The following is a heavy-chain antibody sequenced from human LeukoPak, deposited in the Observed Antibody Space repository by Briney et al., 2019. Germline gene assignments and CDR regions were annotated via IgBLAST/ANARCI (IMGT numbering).Heavy chain of an antibody. D-gene: IGHD6-19*01. CDR2: ISGSGGST. J-gene: IGHJ4*02. Sequence: GGSLRLSCAASGFTFSSYAMSWVRQAPGKGLEWVSTISGSGGSTNYADSVKGRFTISRDNSKNTLYLQMNSLRAEDTAVYYCATFKQWLVDYWGQGTLVTVSS. CDR3: ATFKQWLVDY. CDR1: GFTFSSYA. V-gene: IGHV3-23*01.